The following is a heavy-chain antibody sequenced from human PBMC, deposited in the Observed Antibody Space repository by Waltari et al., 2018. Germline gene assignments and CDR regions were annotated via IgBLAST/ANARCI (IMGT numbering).Heavy chain of an antibody. V-gene: IGHV3-23*01. CDR1: EFTFDNYA. J-gene: IGHJ3*01. CDR3: AIGNYYGSESRYAFDL. Sequence: EEQLLESGGGLVQPGGSLRISCGASEFTFDNYAISWVRQAPGKGRQWASTFSDNGGRTYSADSAKGRFTISRDNSKKTLYLQMNSLRVDDTAVYYCAIGNYYGSESRYAFDLWGQGTMVTVSS. CDR2: FSDNGGRT. D-gene: IGHD3-10*01.